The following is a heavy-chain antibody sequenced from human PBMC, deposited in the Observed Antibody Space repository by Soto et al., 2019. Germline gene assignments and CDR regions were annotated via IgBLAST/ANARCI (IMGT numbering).Heavy chain of an antibody. Sequence: QVQLVESGGGVVQPGRSLRLSCAASGFTFSSYGMHWVRQAPGKGLEWVAVIWYDGSNKYYADSVKGRFTISRVNSKNTLYLQMNSLRAEDTAVYYCARDRGSNWFDPWGQGTLVTVSS. CDR1: GFTFSSYG. J-gene: IGHJ5*02. V-gene: IGHV3-33*01. D-gene: IGHD3-10*01. CDR3: ARDRGSNWFDP. CDR2: IWYDGSNK.